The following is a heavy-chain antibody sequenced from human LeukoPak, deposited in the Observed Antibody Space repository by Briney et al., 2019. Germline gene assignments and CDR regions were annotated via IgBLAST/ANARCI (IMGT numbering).Heavy chain of an antibody. CDR2: INPNSGGT. J-gene: IGHJ3*02. Sequence: ASVKVSCKASGYTFTGYYMHWVRQAPGQGLEWMGSINPNSGGTNYAQKFQGRVTMTRDTSISTAYMELSRLRSDDTAVYYCARVGMYSSSWYDAFDIWGQGTMVTVSS. V-gene: IGHV1-2*02. CDR3: ARVGMYSSSWYDAFDI. CDR1: GYTFTGYY. D-gene: IGHD6-13*01.